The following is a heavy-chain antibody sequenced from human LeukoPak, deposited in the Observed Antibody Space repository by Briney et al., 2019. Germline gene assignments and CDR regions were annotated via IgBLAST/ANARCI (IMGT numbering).Heavy chain of an antibody. V-gene: IGHV4-39*07. CDR3: ARDFAVGQRLYYFDY. D-gene: IGHD6-19*01. J-gene: IGHJ4*02. CDR1: GVSISSSSYY. CDR2: IYYSGST. Sequence: SETLSLTCTGSGVSISSSSYYWGWIRQPPGKGLEWIASIYYSGSTYYNPSLKSRVTISVDTSKNQFSLKLSSVTAADTAVYYCARDFAVGQRLYYFDYWGQGTLVTVSS.